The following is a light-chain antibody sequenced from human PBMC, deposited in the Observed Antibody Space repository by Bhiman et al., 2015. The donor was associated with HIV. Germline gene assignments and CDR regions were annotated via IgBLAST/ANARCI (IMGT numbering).Light chain of an antibody. CDR2: DPN. CDR3: QSYDSSLSAVV. Sequence: QSVLTQPPSVSGAPGQRITISCAGSRSNIGSGSGVHWYQQLPGRAPKLVMFDPNTRPSGVPDRFSASESGTSASLAITGLQHEDEADYYCQSYDSSLSAVVFGGGTKLTVL. J-gene: IGLJ2*01. V-gene: IGLV1-40*01. CDR1: RSNIGSGSG.